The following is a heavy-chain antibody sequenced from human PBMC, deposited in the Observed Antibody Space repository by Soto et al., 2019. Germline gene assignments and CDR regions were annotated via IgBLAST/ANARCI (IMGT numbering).Heavy chain of an antibody. CDR1: GGSFTAFY. J-gene: IGHJ5*02. D-gene: IGHD6-25*01. Sequence: SVKVSCKASGGSFTAFYMHWVRQAPGQGLEWMGWVNPNTGLTKYAQRFRDRVTMIRDTSINTAYMELSGLTSDDTAVYYCTTLRLDPWGQGTLVTVS. CDR2: VNPNTGLT. CDR3: TTLRLDP. V-gene: IGHV1-2*02.